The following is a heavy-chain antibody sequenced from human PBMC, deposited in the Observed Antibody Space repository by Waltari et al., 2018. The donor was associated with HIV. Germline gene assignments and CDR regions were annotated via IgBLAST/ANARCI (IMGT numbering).Heavy chain of an antibody. CDR3: AKGAHYYDSSGYYYEAVFDI. CDR2: ISGSGGST. D-gene: IGHD3-22*01. CDR1: GFTFSSYA. V-gene: IGHV3-23*01. J-gene: IGHJ3*02. Sequence: EVQLLESGGGLVQPGGSLRLSCAASGFTFSSYAMSWVRQAPGKGLEWVSAISGSGGSTYYADSVKGRFTISRDNSKNTLYLQMNSLRAEDTAVYYCAKGAHYYDSSGYYYEAVFDIWGQGTMVTVSS.